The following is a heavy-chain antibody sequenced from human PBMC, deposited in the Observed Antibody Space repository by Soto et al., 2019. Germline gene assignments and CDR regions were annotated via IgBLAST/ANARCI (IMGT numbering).Heavy chain of an antibody. Sequence: SETLSLTCTVSGGSINKSNYFWGWIRQPRGKGLEWIGSILYSGTTSYNSSLKSRVTISVDTSKNQFSLKLSSVTAADTAVYYCARLGWGNGDSDYWGQGTLVTVSS. J-gene: IGHJ4*02. V-gene: IGHV4-39*01. CDR1: GGSINKSNYF. D-gene: IGHD2-21*01. CDR3: ARLGWGNGDSDY. CDR2: ILYSGTT.